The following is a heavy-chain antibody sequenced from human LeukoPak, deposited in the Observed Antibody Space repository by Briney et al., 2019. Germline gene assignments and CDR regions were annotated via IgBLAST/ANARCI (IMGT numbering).Heavy chain of an antibody. Sequence: PSETLSLTCAVYGGSFSGYYWSWIRQPPGKGLEWIGEINHSGSTNYNPSLKSRVTISVDTSKNQFSLKLSSVTAADTAVYYCARGSGRRYCSGGSCYGNPFPYYFDYWGQGTLVTVFS. D-gene: IGHD2-15*01. CDR1: GGSFSGYY. CDR3: ARGSGRRYCSGGSCYGNPFPYYFDY. J-gene: IGHJ4*02. CDR2: INHSGST. V-gene: IGHV4-34*01.